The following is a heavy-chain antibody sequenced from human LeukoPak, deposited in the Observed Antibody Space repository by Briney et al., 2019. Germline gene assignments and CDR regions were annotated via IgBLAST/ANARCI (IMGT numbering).Heavy chain of an antibody. CDR1: GGSISSSSYY. V-gene: IGHV4-39*01. CDR3: ARQGRRETYCSSTSCRPRDYYYYYMDV. Sequence: SETLSLTCTVSGGSISSSSYYWGWIRQPPGKGLEWIGSIYYSGSTYYNPSLKSRVTISVDTSKSQFSLKLSSVTAADTAVYYCARQGRRETYCSSTSCRPRDYYYYYMDVWGKGTTVTVSS. CDR2: IYYSGST. J-gene: IGHJ6*03. D-gene: IGHD2-2*01.